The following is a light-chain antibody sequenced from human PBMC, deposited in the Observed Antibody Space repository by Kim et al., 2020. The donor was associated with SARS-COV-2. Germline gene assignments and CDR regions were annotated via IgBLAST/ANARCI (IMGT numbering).Light chain of an antibody. CDR3: QQYGSSPTT. V-gene: IGKV3-20*01. J-gene: IGKJ2*01. CDR1: QSVSSSY. CDR2: GAS. Sequence: LSPGERAALSCRASQSVSSSYLAWYQQKLGQAPRLLIYGASSRATGIPDRFSGSGSGTDFTLTINRLEPEDFAAYFCQQYGSSPTTFGQGTKLEI.